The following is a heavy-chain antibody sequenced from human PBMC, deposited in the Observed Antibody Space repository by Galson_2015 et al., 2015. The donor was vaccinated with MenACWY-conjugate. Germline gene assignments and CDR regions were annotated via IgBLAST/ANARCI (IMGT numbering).Heavy chain of an antibody. D-gene: IGHD6-6*01. J-gene: IGHJ4*02. V-gene: IGHV3-21*01. CDR1: GFTFSSYR. CDR3: ARIILEYSSSSSDY. CDR2: ISSSSSYI. Sequence: SLRLSCAASGFTFSSYRMNWVRQAPGKGLEWVSSISSSSSYIYYADSVKGRSTISRDNAKNSLYLQVNSLRAEDTAVYYCARIILEYSSSSSDYWGQGTLVTVSS.